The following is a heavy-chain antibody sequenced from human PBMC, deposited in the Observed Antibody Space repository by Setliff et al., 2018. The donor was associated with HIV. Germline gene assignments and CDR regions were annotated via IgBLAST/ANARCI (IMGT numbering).Heavy chain of an antibody. CDR3: ARQGRPGDFDS. J-gene: IGHJ4*02. V-gene: IGHV4-61*09. Sequence: SETLSLTCTVSGDSISSGRYYWNWIRQPAGKGLDWIGHIFTSGSAFSSGTANYSPSLKSRVTISGDTSKKQFSLKLRAVTAADSAVYYCARQGRPGDFDSWGQGTLVTVSS. CDR2: IFTSGSA. CDR1: GDSISSGRYY. D-gene: IGHD7-27*01.